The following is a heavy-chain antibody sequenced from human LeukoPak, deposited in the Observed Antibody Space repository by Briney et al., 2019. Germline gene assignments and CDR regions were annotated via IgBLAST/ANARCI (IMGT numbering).Heavy chain of an antibody. Sequence: LRLSCAASGFTFSSYWMSWVRQPPGKGLEWIGEINHSGSTNYNPSLKSRVTISVDTSKNQFSLKLSSVTAADTAVYYCARRKYYYDSSGYPDWGQGALSPSPQ. D-gene: IGHD3-22*01. J-gene: IGHJ4*02. CDR3: ARRKYYYDSSGYPD. CDR1: GFTFSSYW. V-gene: IGHV4-34*01. CDR2: INHSGST.